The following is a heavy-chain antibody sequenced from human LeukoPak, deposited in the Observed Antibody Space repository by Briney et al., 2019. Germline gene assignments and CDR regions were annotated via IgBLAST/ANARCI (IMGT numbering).Heavy chain of an antibody. Sequence: GGSLRLSCAASGFTFSSYAMSWVRQAPGKGLEWVSAISGSGGSTYYADSVKGPSSISTDNSKNMLYLEMNSLRAEDTAIYYCAKAGRPQAVAGWIDYWGQGTLVTVSS. D-gene: IGHD6-19*01. V-gene: IGHV3-23*01. J-gene: IGHJ4*02. CDR3: AKAGRPQAVAGWIDY. CDR1: GFTFSSYA. CDR2: ISGSGGST.